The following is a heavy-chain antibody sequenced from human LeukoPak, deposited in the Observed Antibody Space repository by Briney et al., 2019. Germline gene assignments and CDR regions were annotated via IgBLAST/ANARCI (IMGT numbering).Heavy chain of an antibody. Sequence: ASVKVPCKASGYTFTSYDINWVRQATGQGREWMGWMNPNSGNTGYAQKFQGRVTITRNTSISTAYMELSSLRSEDTAVYYCARVGSGRYKHFQHWGQGTLVTVSS. J-gene: IGHJ1*01. CDR1: GYTFTSYD. V-gene: IGHV1-8*03. CDR3: ARVGSGRYKHFQH. D-gene: IGHD6-19*01. CDR2: MNPNSGNT.